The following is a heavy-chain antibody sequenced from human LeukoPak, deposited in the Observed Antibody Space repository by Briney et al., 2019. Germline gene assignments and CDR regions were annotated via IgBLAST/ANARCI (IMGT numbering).Heavy chain of an antibody. J-gene: IGHJ4*02. D-gene: IGHD6-13*01. CDR1: GYTFTSYA. Sequence: ASVKVSCKASGYTFTSYAINWVRQATGQGLEWMRWINHNSGNTGYAQKFQGRVTMTRNTSISTAYMELSSLRSEDTAVYYCASGGNFGYSSSWYDVVGDYWGQGTLVTVSS. V-gene: IGHV1-8*01. CDR2: INHNSGNT. CDR3: ASGGNFGYSSSWYDVVGDY.